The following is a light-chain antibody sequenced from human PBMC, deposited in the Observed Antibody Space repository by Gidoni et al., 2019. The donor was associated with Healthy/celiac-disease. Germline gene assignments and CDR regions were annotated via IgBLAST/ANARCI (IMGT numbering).Light chain of an antibody. CDR2: GNS. CDR3: QSYDSSMSGWV. CDR1: SSHIGAGYD. Sequence: QSVLTQPPSVSGAPGQRVTISCTGSSSHIGAGYDVHWYQQLPGTDTKLLIYGNSNRPSGVPDRFSGSKSGTSASLAITGLQAEDEADYYCQSYDSSMSGWVFGGGTKLTVL. J-gene: IGLJ3*02. V-gene: IGLV1-40*01.